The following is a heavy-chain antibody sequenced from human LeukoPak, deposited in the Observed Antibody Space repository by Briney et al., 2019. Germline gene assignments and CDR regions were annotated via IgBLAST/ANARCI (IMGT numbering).Heavy chain of an antibody. CDR3: ARLGSDYYGSTSYYNNYYFDY. J-gene: IGHJ4*02. CDR2: IYSDGSRT. D-gene: IGHD3-10*01. CDR1: GFTFSSYW. Sequence: GGSLRLSCAASGFTFSSYWMHWVRQGPGKGLVWVSRIYSDGSRTTYADSVKGRFTISGDDAKNTLYLQMNSLRAEDTAVYYCARLGSDYYGSTSYYNNYYFDYWGQGTLVTVSS. V-gene: IGHV3-74*01.